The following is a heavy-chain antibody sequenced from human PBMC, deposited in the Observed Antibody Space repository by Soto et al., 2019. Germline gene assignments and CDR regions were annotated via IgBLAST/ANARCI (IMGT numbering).Heavy chain of an antibody. CDR1: GSSISSSGYY. D-gene: IGHD3-9*01. Sequence: SETLSLTCTVSGSSISSSGYYWGWIRQPPGRGLEWIGSLYYNVGTYYNPSLKSRVTISADTSANQFSLMVNSVTAADTAIYYCARGGTDMFTRAVDFWDQGTLVTVSS. CDR2: LYYNVGT. J-gene: IGHJ4*02. CDR3: ARGGTDMFTRAVDF. V-gene: IGHV4-39*01.